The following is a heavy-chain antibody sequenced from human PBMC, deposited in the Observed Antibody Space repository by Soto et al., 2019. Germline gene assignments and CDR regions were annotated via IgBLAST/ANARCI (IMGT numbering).Heavy chain of an antibody. CDR1: GGSIANYY. CDR2: MYTNERT. V-gene: IGHV4-4*07. D-gene: IGHD3-16*01. J-gene: IGHJ5*02. Sequence: SETLSFTCTVSGGSIANYYWRWIRQPAGKGLEWIGRMYTNERTNFNLSFKSRVTMSVDTSKNQFTLNLRDVTAADTAVYFCARDDYKDGGNNWFDPWGPGTLVTVSS. CDR3: ARDDYKDGGNNWFDP.